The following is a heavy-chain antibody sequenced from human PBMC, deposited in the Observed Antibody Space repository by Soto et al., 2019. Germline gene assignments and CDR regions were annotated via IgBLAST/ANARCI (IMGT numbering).Heavy chain of an antibody. CDR3: ARDKDWAFDY. D-gene: IGHD3-9*01. CDR1: GFTLNDFT. Sequence: GGSLRLSCAASGFTLNDFTMNWVRQPPGKGLEWLSYIDNRSNVIDFADSVKGRFTISRDNAKNSLFLQMNSLRADDTAVYYCARDKDWAFDYWGQGTLVTVSS. V-gene: IGHV3-48*01. J-gene: IGHJ4*02. CDR2: IDNRSNVI.